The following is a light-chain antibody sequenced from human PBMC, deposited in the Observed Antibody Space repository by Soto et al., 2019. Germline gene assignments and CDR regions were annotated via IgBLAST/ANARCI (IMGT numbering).Light chain of an antibody. Sequence: SYELTQPPSVSVSPGQTASITCSGDKLGDKYACWYQQKPGQSPVLVIYQDKKRPSGIPERFSGSNSGNTATLTISGTQSMDEADYYCQAWDIRTPSWVFGGGTKLTVL. V-gene: IGLV3-1*01. J-gene: IGLJ3*02. CDR2: QDK. CDR1: KLGDKY. CDR3: QAWDIRTPSWV.